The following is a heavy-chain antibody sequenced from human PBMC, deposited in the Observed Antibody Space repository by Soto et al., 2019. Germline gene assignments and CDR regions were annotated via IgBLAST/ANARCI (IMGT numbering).Heavy chain of an antibody. CDR1: GFTFSSYA. CDR2: ISSSGSTI. D-gene: IGHD5-12*01. J-gene: IGHJ6*02. Sequence: LRLSCAASGFTFSSYAMSWVRQAPGKGLEWVSYISSSGSTIYYADSVRGRFTISRDNAKNSLYLQMNSLRAEDTAVYYCAREDSGYSGYRYGMDVWGQGTTVTVSS. CDR3: AREDSGYSGYRYGMDV. V-gene: IGHV3-11*01.